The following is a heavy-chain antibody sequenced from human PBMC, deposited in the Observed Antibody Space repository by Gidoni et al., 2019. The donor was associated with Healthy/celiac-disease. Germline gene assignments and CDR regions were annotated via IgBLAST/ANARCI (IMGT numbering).Heavy chain of an antibody. CDR1: GFTFSSYA. D-gene: IGHD6-13*01. V-gene: IGHV3-30*04. Sequence: QVQLVESGGGVVQPGRSLRLSCAASGFTFSSYAMHWVRQAPGKGLEWVAVISYDGSNKYYADSVKGRFTISRDNSKNTLYLQMNSLRAEDTAVYYCARDAYSSSWYGDFDYWGQGTLVTVSS. CDR3: ARDAYSSSWYGDFDY. J-gene: IGHJ4*02. CDR2: ISYDGSNK.